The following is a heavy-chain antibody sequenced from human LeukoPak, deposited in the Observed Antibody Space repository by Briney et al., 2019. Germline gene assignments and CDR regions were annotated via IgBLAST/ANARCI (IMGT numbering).Heavy chain of an antibody. CDR2: INHSGST. J-gene: IGHJ4*02. CDR3: AITGPTPGTFDY. Sequence: SETLSLTCAVYGRSFSGYYWSWIRQPPGKGLEWIGEINHSGSTNYNPSLKSRVTISVDTSKNQFSLKLSSVTAADTAVYYCAITGPTPGTFDYWGQGTLVTVSS. CDR1: GRSFSGYY. D-gene: IGHD2-8*02. V-gene: IGHV4-34*01.